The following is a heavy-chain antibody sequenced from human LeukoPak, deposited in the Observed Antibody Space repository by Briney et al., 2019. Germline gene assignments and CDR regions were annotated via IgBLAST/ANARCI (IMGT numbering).Heavy chain of an antibody. Sequence: GGSLRLPCVASGFTSSRYWMHWVRRAPGKGLVWVSRINSDGSSITYADSVKGRFTISRDNAKNTLYLQMTSLRVEDTAVYYCGRGSGVADYWGQGALVTVSS. CDR1: GFTSSRYW. CDR3: GRGSGVADY. J-gene: IGHJ4*02. D-gene: IGHD7-27*01. V-gene: IGHV3-74*03. CDR2: INSDGSSI.